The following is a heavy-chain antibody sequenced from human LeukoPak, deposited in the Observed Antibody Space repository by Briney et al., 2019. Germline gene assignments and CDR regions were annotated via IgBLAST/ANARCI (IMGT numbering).Heavy chain of an antibody. D-gene: IGHD6-13*01. CDR2: IVVGSDNT. V-gene: IGHV1-58*01. CDR3: AAPYSSTWFDY. Sequence: PLASVKVSCKASGFTFTSSSAVQWVRQARGQRLEWIGWIVVGSDNTNYPQKFQERVTITRDMSTSTAYMELSSLRSEDTAVYYCAAPYSSTWFDYWGQGTLVTVSS. J-gene: IGHJ4*02. CDR1: GFTFTSSSA.